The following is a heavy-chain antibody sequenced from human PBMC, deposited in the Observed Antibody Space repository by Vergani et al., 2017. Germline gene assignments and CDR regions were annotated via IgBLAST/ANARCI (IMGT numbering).Heavy chain of an antibody. D-gene: IGHD2-2*01. V-gene: IGHV4-30-4*01. CDR1: GGSISSGHYY. J-gene: IGHJ3*02. CDR3: ARETCSSTSCLYLGVAFDI. Sequence: QVQLQESGPGLVKPSQTLSLTCTVSGGSISSGHYYWIWIRRPPGKGLEWIGHIYYSGSTYYKSSLKSGVTISVDTSNNQFSLKLSSVTAADTAVYYCARETCSSTSCLYLGVAFDIWGQGTMVTVSS. CDR2: IYYSGST.